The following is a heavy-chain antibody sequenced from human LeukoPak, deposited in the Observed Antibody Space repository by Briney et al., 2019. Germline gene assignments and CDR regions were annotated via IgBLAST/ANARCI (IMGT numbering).Heavy chain of an antibody. D-gene: IGHD1-14*01. CDR3: ASETPQKGGTYMDV. J-gene: IGHJ6*03. Sequence: SETLSPSSAVSGVSISSYYCSSSRRPPGGGEWWGLDIYYSLGTNNNPSLKSRVTISVDTSINPLSPKLSSLTAAHTALYYCASETPQKGGTYMDVCGGGSTVTI. V-gene: IGHV4-59*01. CDR2: IYYSLGT. CDR1: GVSISSYY.